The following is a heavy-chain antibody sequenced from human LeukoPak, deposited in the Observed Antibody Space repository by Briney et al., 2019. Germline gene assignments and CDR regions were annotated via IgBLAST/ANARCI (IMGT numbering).Heavy chain of an antibody. J-gene: IGHJ3*01. V-gene: IGHV3-7*01. CDR2: IDQGGSTK. Sequence: GGSLRLSCAASGFTFNTYWMIWGRQAPGKGLEWVANIDQGGSTKYYVDSLKGRFTISRDNAKNSLYLQMNCLRAEDTAVYYCVRDKGGRSGAIYYDAFDVWGQGTMVTVSS. D-gene: IGHD1-26*01. CDR1: GFTFNTYW. CDR3: VRDKGGRSGAIYYDAFDV.